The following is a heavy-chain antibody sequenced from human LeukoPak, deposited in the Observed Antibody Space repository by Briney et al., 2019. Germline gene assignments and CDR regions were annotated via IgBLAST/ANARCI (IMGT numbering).Heavy chain of an antibody. CDR3: ARDYGSGSYPPGY. V-gene: IGHV3-21*01. J-gene: IGHJ4*02. Sequence: GGSLRLSCAASGFTFSSYSMNWVRQAPGKGLEWVSSISSSSSYIYYADSVKGRFTISRDNAKNSLYLQMNSLRAEGTAVYYCARDYGSGSYPPGYWGQGTLVTVSS. D-gene: IGHD3-10*01. CDR1: GFTFSSYS. CDR2: ISSSSSYI.